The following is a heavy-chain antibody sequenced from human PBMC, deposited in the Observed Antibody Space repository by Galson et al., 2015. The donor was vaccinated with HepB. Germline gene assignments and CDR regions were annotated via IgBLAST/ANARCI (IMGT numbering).Heavy chain of an antibody. CDR3: ARDQYDILTGSMDV. Sequence: QAPGKGLEWVSYISYSSSYIYYADSVKGRFTISRDNAKNSLYLQMNSLRAEDTAVYYCARDQYDILTGSMDVWGQGTTVTVSS. D-gene: IGHD3-9*01. J-gene: IGHJ6*02. V-gene: IGHV3-21*05. CDR2: ISYSSSYI.